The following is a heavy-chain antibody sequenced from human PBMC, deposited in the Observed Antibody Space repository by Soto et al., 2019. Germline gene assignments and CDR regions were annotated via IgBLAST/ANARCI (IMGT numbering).Heavy chain of an antibody. J-gene: IGHJ6*02. CDR1: GYTFTSYA. V-gene: IGHV1-3*01. D-gene: IGHD3-3*01. Sequence: VASVKVSCKASGYTFTSYAMHWVRQAPGQRLEWMGWINAGNGNTKYSQKFQGRVTITRDTSASTAYMELSSLRSEDTAVYYCARDGGVVIIDYYYYGMDVWGQGTTVTVSS. CDR3: ARDGGVVIIDYYYYGMDV. CDR2: INAGNGNT.